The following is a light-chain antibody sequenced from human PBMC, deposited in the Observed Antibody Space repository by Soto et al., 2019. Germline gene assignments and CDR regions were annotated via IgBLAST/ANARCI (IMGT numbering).Light chain of an antibody. V-gene: IGKV3-20*01. Sequence: EIVLTQSPDTLSLSPGEGATLSCRASQTVSSTYLAWYQQKPGRAPSLLIHGASTRAAGIPDRFSASGSGTHFTLTINRLEPEDFAVYFCQQFGTSPYTFGQGTTVEIK. J-gene: IGKJ2*01. CDR3: QQFGTSPYT. CDR1: QTVSSTY. CDR2: GAS.